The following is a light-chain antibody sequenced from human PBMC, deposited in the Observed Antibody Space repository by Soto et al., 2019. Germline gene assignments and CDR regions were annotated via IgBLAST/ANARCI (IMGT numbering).Light chain of an antibody. Sequence: QSALAQPASVSGSPGQSITISCTGTSSDIGGCNYVSWYQRRPAKAPKLVIYEVSNRPSGVSNRFSGSKSGNRASLTISGLQPEDEADYYCSSCTSSATLVFGGGTKLTVI. CDR2: EVS. CDR1: SSDIGGCNY. V-gene: IGLV2-14*01. J-gene: IGLJ3*02. CDR3: SSCTSSATLV.